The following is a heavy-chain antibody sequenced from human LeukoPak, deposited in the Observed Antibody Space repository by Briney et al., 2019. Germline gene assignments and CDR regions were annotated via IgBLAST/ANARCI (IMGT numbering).Heavy chain of an antibody. V-gene: IGHV5-51*01. Sequence: GESLKISCKGSGYSFTNYWIGWVRQMPGKGLEWIGIIYTGDSDTRYSPSFQGQVTISADKSISTAYLQWSSLKASDTAMYYCARRDKYSSSWNFDYWGQGTLVTVSS. D-gene: IGHD6-13*01. J-gene: IGHJ4*02. CDR2: IYTGDSDT. CDR3: ARRDKYSSSWNFDY. CDR1: GYSFTNYW.